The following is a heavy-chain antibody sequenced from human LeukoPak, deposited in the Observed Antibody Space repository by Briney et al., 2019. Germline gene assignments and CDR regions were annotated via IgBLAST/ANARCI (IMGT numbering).Heavy chain of an antibody. Sequence: GESLKISCKGSGYSFTSYWIGWVRQMPGKGLEWMGIIYPGGSDTRYSPSFQGQVTISADKSIRTAYLQWSSLKASDTAMYYCARHGYDILTGYLNIFSDYWGQGTLVTVSS. V-gene: IGHV5-51*01. CDR2: IYPGGSDT. CDR3: ARHGYDILTGYLNIFSDY. J-gene: IGHJ4*02. CDR1: GYSFTSYW. D-gene: IGHD3-9*01.